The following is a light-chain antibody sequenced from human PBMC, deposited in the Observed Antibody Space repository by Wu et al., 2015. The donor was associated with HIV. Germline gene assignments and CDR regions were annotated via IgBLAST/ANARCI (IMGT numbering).Light chain of an antibody. CDR1: QXVSSSY. Sequence: SPGKSTLSCRASQXVSSSYLAWYQQKNGPGAPGSSCMVYPPGSLAIPDRFRGGGSGTDFTLTISRLEPEDFAVYYCQQYGTSPYSFGQGTKLEIK. CDR3: QQYGTSPYS. CDR2: VYP. V-gene: IGKV3-20*01. J-gene: IGKJ2*03.